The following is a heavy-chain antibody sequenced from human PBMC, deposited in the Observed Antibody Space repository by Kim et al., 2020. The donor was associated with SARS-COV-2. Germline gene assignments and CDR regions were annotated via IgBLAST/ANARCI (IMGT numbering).Heavy chain of an antibody. J-gene: IGHJ5*02. D-gene: IGHD6-13*01. CDR2: IYPGDSDT. Sequence: GESLKISCKGSGYSFTSYWIGWVRQMPGKGLEWMGIIYPGDSDTRYSPSFQGQVTISADKSISTAYRQWSSLKASDTAMYYCARHPSSSRKYNWFDPWGQGTLVTVSS. V-gene: IGHV5-51*01. CDR3: ARHPSSSRKYNWFDP. CDR1: GYSFTSYW.